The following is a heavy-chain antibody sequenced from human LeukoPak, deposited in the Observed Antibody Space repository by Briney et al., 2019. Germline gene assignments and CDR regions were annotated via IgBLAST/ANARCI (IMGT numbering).Heavy chain of an antibody. J-gene: IGHJ4*02. CDR1: GDSVSSDSVA. Sequence: SQTLSLTCAISGDSVSSDSVAWSWIRQSPSRGLEWLGRTYYRSKWYNDYAVSVKGRITINSDTSKNQFSLQLNSVTPEDTAVYYCARDYGDYGDFDYWGQGTLVTVSS. V-gene: IGHV6-1*01. CDR2: TYYRSKWYN. CDR3: ARDYGDYGDFDY. D-gene: IGHD4-17*01.